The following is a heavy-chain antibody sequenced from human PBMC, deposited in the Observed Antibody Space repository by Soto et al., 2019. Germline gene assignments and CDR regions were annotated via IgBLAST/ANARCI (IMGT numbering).Heavy chain of an antibody. Sequence: TLSLTCPVSGGSISSYYWSWIRQPPGKGLEWIGYIYYSGSTNYNPSLKSRVTISVDTSKNQFSLKLSSVTAADTAVYYCARRYGGNLDYWGQGTLVTVSS. D-gene: IGHD1-26*01. V-gene: IGHV4-59*08. CDR3: ARRYGGNLDY. CDR2: IYYSGST. J-gene: IGHJ4*02. CDR1: GGSISSYY.